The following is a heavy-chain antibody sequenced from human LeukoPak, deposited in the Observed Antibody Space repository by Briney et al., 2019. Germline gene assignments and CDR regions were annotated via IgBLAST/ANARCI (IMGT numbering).Heavy chain of an antibody. CDR1: GGSISSSSYY. Sequence: SETLSLTCTVSGGSISSSSYYWGWIRQPAGKGLEWIGRIYTSGSTNYNPSLKSRVTMSVDTSKNQFSLKLSSVTAADTAVYYCAGTYYYDSSGYYFDYWGQGTLVTVSS. CDR3: AGTYYYDSSGYYFDY. J-gene: IGHJ4*02. D-gene: IGHD3-22*01. V-gene: IGHV4-61*02. CDR2: IYTSGST.